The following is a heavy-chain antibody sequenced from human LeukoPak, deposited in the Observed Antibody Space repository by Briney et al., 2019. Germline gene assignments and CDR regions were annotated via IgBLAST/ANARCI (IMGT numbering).Heavy chain of an antibody. CDR1: GYTFTSYY. D-gene: IGHD6-6*01. CDR2: INPSGGST. CDR3: ARERGSSHGYYYYYMDV. V-gene: IGHV1-46*01. J-gene: IGHJ6*03. Sequence: ASVKVSCKASGYTFTSYYMHWVRQAPGQGLEWMGIINPSGGSTSYAQKFQGRVTMTRDTSTSTVYMELSGVRLEDRAVYYCARERGSSHGYYYYYMDVWGKGTTVTVSS.